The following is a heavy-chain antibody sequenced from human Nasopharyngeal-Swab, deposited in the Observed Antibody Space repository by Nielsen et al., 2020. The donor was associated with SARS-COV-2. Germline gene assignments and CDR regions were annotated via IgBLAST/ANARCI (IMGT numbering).Heavy chain of an antibody. D-gene: IGHD3-22*01. Sequence: GASLKISCAASGFTFSSYWMHWVRQAPGKGLVWVSRINSDGSSTSYADSVKGRFTISRDNAKNTLYLQMNSLRAEDTAVYYCAREPPATYYYDSSGYPKSSYYYGMDVWGQGTTVTV. J-gene: IGHJ6*02. CDR2: INSDGSST. V-gene: IGHV3-74*01. CDR1: GFTFSSYW. CDR3: AREPPATYYYDSSGYPKSSYYYGMDV.